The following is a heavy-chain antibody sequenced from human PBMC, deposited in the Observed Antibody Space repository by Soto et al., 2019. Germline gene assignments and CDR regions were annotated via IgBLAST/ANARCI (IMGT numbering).Heavy chain of an antibody. D-gene: IGHD1-7*01. Sequence: EVQLLESGGGLVQPGGSLRLSCAASGFTFSSYGMTWVRQAPGKGLEWVSFSSATGAGTYYADSVKGRFTISRDTSKNTLYLQMTSLRADDTPVYYCAKDRRAGGNYGFYSDFWGQGALVIVSS. CDR3: AKDRRAGGNYGFYSDF. V-gene: IGHV3-23*01. CDR2: SSATGAGT. CDR1: GFTFSSYG. J-gene: IGHJ4*02.